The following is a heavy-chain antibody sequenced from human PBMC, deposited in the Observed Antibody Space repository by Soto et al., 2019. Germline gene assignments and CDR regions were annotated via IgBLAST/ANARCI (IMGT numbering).Heavy chain of an antibody. D-gene: IGHD3-16*02. CDR3: ARVQVWGSYRYRTEYYFDY. CDR2: IYYSGST. V-gene: IGHV4-30-4*01. Sequence: QVQLQESGPGLVKPSQTLSLTCTVSGGSISSGDYYWSWIRQPPGKGLGWIGYIYYSGSTNYNPSLKSRVTISVDTSKNQFSLKLSSVTAAVTAVYYCARVQVWGSYRYRTEYYFDYWGQGTLVTVSS. CDR1: GGSISSGDYY. J-gene: IGHJ4*02.